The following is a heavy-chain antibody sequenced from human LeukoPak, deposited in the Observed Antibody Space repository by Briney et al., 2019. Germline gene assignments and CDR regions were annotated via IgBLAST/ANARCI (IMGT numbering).Heavy chain of an antibody. CDR1: GFTFSTYG. Sequence: GGSLRLSCAASGFTFSTYGMHWVRQAPGKGLEWVAVVWYDGSNIHYVDSVKGRFTISRDNSKNTLYLYMNSLRAEDTAVYYCARESRGELFAPPDYWGQGTLVTVSS. CDR3: ARESRGELFAPPDY. J-gene: IGHJ4*02. V-gene: IGHV3-33*01. D-gene: IGHD3-10*01. CDR2: VWYDGSNI.